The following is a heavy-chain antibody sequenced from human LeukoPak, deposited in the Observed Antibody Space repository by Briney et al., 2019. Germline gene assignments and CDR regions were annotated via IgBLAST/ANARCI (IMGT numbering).Heavy chain of an antibody. Sequence: GGSLRLSCAASGFTFSSYGMHWVRQAPGKGLEWVAVISYDGSNKYYADSVKGRFTISRDNSKNTLYLQMNSLRAEDTAVYYCASLIAAAGSGAFDIWGQGTMVTVSS. J-gene: IGHJ3*02. CDR2: ISYDGSNK. CDR3: ASLIAAAGSGAFDI. CDR1: GFTFSSYG. D-gene: IGHD6-13*01. V-gene: IGHV3-30*03.